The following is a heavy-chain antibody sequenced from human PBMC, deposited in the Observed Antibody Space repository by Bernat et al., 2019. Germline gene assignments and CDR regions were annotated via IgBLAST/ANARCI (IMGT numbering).Heavy chain of an antibody. CDR2: IYHSGRT. CDR1: GGSISSSNW. J-gene: IGHJ4*02. CDR3: ASDRYDRRPLFY. Sequence: QVQLQESGPGRVEPAGTLSLTCAVSGGSISSSNWWSLVRQPPGKGLEWIGEIYHSGRTTYKPSLKSRVTISVDKYKNPFSRKLSPVTGADPAVYCCASDRYDRRPLFYWGQGTLVNVSS. D-gene: IGHD3-22*01. V-gene: IGHV4-4*01.